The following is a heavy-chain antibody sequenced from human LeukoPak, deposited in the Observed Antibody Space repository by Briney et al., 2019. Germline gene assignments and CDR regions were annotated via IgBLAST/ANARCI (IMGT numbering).Heavy chain of an antibody. CDR2: IYYSGST. D-gene: IGHD3-9*01. J-gene: IGHJ4*02. Sequence: SETLSLTCTVSGGSISSYYWSWIRQPPGKGLEWIGYIYYSGSTNYNPSLKSRVTISVDTSKIQFSLKLSSVTAADTAVYYCARAELISFDWFTFDYWGQGILVTVSS. CDR3: ARAELISFDWFTFDY. CDR1: GGSISSYY. V-gene: IGHV4-59*01.